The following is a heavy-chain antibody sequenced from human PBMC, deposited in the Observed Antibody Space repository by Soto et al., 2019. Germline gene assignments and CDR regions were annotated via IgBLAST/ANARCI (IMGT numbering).Heavy chain of an antibody. CDR3: AREVRGYRYGLHYFDS. J-gene: IGHJ4*02. V-gene: IGHV1-2*02. CDR1: GYIFSDYY. CDR2: INPKSGGT. D-gene: IGHD5-18*01. Sequence: ASVKVSCKASGYIFSDYYMHWVRQAPGQGFEWMGWINPKSGGTKYAQDFQGRVTMTRDTSISTAYIELSRLRSDDTAVFYCAREVRGYRYGLHYFDSWGQGTLVTVSS.